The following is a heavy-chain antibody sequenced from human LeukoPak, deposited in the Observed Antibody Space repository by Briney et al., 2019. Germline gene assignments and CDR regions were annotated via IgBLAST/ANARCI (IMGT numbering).Heavy chain of an antibody. CDR3: ARHWATVTTMRFDC. CDR1: GGSISSYY. D-gene: IGHD4-17*01. V-gene: IGHV4-59*01. J-gene: IGHJ4*02. CDR2: IYYSGST. Sequence: SSETLSLTCTVSGGSISSYYWSWIRQPPGKGLEWIGYIYYSGSTNYNPSLKSRVTISVDTSKNQFSLKLTSVTAADTAVYYCARHWATVTTMRFDCWGQGTLVTVSS.